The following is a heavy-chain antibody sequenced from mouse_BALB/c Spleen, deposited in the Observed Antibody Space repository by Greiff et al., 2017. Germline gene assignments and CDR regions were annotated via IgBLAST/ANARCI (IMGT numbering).Heavy chain of an antibody. D-gene: IGHD2-2*01. CDR3: ARGMRYGYDRRYAMDY. CDR1: GYTFTDYN. J-gene: IGHJ4*01. Sequence: EVKLMESGPELVKPGASVKISCKASGYTFTDYNMHWVKQSHGKSLEWIGYIYPYNGGTGYNQKFKSKATLTVDNSSSTAYMELRSLTSEDSAVYYCARGMRYGYDRRYAMDYWGQGTSVTVSS. CDR2: IYPYNGGT. V-gene: IGHV1S29*02.